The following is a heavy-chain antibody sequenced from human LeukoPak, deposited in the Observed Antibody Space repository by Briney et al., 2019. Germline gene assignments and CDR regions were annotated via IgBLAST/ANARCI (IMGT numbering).Heavy chain of an antibody. Sequence: SETLSLTCTVSSGSISSYYWSWIRQPPGKGLEWIGHIYYSGSTNYNPSLKSRVTISVDTSKNQFSLKLSSVTAADTAVYYCARGYSSNWYSGFDPWGQGTLVNVSS. J-gene: IGHJ5*02. CDR2: IYYSGST. CDR3: ARGYSSNWYSGFDP. V-gene: IGHV4-59*01. D-gene: IGHD6-13*01. CDR1: SGSISSYY.